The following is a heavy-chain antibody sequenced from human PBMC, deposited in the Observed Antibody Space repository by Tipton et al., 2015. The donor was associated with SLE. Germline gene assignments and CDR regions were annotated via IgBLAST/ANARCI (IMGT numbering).Heavy chain of an antibody. CDR1: GFTVSSNY. J-gene: IGHJ2*01. D-gene: IGHD6-19*01. V-gene: IGHV3-53*01. CDR2: IYSGGTT. Sequence: SLRLSCAASGFTVSSNYMSWVRQAPGKGLEWVSVIYSGGTTYYADSVKGRFTISRDNSRNTLYLQMNSLRAEDTAVYYCARAGPYSSGWYNYFDLWGRGTLVTVSS. CDR3: ARAGPYSSGWYNYFDL.